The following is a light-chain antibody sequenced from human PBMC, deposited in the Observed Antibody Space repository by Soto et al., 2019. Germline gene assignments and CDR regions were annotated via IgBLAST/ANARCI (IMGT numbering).Light chain of an antibody. Sequence: QSVLTQPPSASGAPGQRVTISCSGSSSNIGSNTVNWYQQLPGTAPKLLIYTNNQRPSGVRDRFSGSRSGTSASLAITGLQAEDEADYYCQSYDSSLSGWVFGGGTKLTVL. CDR1: SSNIGSNT. V-gene: IGLV1-44*01. CDR2: TNN. J-gene: IGLJ3*02. CDR3: QSYDSSLSGWV.